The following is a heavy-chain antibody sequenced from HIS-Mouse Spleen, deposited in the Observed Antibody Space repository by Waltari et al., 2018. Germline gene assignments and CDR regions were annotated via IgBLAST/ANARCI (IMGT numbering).Heavy chain of an antibody. J-gene: IGHJ2*01. CDR1: GGSISRSSYY. D-gene: IGHD6-13*01. CDR3: AREIPYSSSWYDWYFDL. Sequence: QLQLQESGPGLVKPSETLSLTCTVSGGSISRSSYYLGWIRPPTGKGLEWIGSIYYSGSTYYNPSLKSRVTISVDTSKNQFSLKLSSVTAADTAVYYCAREIPYSSSWYDWYFDLWGRGTLVTVSS. V-gene: IGHV4-39*07. CDR2: IYYSGST.